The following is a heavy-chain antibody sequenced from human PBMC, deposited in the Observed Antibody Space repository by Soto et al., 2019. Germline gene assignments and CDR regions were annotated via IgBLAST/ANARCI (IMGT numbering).Heavy chain of an antibody. Sequence: ASVKVSCKASGYTFTSYAMPWVRQAPGQRLEWMGWINAGNGNTKYSQKFQGRVTITRDTSASTAYMELSSLRSEDTAVYYCARAIVVVTAADYWGQGTLVTVSS. D-gene: IGHD2-21*02. CDR3: ARAIVVVTAADY. CDR1: GYTFTSYA. V-gene: IGHV1-3*01. J-gene: IGHJ4*02. CDR2: INAGNGNT.